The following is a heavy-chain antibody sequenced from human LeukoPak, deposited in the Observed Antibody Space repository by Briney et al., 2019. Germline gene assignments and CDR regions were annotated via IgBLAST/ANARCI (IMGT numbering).Heavy chain of an antibody. V-gene: IGHV3-21*04. CDR3: AKVGSAAGKISLPDV. CDR2: ITSSSSYM. J-gene: IGHJ6*02. Sequence: GGSLRLSCAASGFTFSTYIMNWVRQAPGKGLEWVSSITSSSSYMFYADSVKGRFTISRDNSKNTLYLQMNSLRAEDTAVYYCAKVGSAAGKISLPDVWGQGTTVTVSS. CDR1: GFTFSTYI. D-gene: IGHD6-13*01.